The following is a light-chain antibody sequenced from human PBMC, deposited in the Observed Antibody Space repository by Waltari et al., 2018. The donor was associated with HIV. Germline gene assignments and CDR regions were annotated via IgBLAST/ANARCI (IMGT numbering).Light chain of an antibody. Sequence: QSPLTQPASVSGSPGKSLTSSCTGPDSELGPYEYGSWYQQRPLSAPKLILYDVHRRPSGVSDRFSGSKSGNTASLTISGLQAEDEADYYCCSYAGQTTYVAFGGGTKVTVL. J-gene: IGLJ2*01. CDR3: CSYAGQTTYVA. CDR1: DSELGPYEY. V-gene: IGLV2-23*02. CDR2: DVH.